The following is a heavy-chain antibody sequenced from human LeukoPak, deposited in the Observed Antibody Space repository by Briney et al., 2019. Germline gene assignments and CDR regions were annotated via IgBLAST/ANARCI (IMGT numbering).Heavy chain of an antibody. D-gene: IGHD2-2*01. CDR2: ISSSSSYI. V-gene: IGHV3-21*01. J-gene: IGHJ4*02. CDR1: GFTLSSYS. CDR3: ARDKIQEYQPLSPFDY. Sequence: GGSLRLSCAASGFTLSSYSMNWVRQAPGKGLEWVSSISSSSSYIYYADSVKGRFTISRDNAKNSLYLQMNSLRAEDTAVYYCARDKIQEYQPLSPFDYWGQGTLVTVSS.